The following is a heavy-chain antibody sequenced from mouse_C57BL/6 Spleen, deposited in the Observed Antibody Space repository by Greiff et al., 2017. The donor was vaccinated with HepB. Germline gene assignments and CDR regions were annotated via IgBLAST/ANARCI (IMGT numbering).Heavy chain of an antibody. CDR3: ARRVGRTIYAMDY. J-gene: IGHJ4*01. D-gene: IGHD4-1*01. V-gene: IGHV1-80*01. CDR2: IYPGDGDT. Sequence: LQESGAELVKPGASVKISCKASGYAFSSYWMNWVKQRPGKGLEWIGQIYPGDGDTNYNGKFKGKATLTADKSSSTAYMQLSSLTSEDSAVYFCARRVGRTIYAMDYWGQGTSVTVSS. CDR1: GYAFSSYW.